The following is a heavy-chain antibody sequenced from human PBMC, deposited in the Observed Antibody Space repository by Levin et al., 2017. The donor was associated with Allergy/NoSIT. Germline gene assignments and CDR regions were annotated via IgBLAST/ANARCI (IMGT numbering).Heavy chain of an antibody. V-gene: IGHV3-11*05. Sequence: GESLKISCAASGFTFSDYYMSWIRQAPGKGLEWVSYISSSSSYTNYADSVKGRFTISRDNAKNSLYLQMNSLRAEDTAVYYCARDSGPLAPNDYGDFFDYWGQGTLVTVSS. CDR2: ISSSSSYT. J-gene: IGHJ4*02. D-gene: IGHD4-17*01. CDR3: ARDSGPLAPNDYGDFFDY. CDR1: GFTFSDYY.